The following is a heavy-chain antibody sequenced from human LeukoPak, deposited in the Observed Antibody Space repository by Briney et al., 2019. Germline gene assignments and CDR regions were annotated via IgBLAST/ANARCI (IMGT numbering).Heavy chain of an antibody. V-gene: IGHV3-64*01. D-gene: IGHD2-8*01. CDR3: AKGEAEQNGEGYFDY. Sequence: PGGSLRLSCAASGFTFSSYAMHWVRQAPGKGLEYVSAISSNGGSTYYANSVKGRFTISRDNSKNTLYLQMGSLRAEDMAVYYCAKGEAEQNGEGYFDYWGQGTLVTVSS. CDR1: GFTFSSYA. J-gene: IGHJ4*02. CDR2: ISSNGGST.